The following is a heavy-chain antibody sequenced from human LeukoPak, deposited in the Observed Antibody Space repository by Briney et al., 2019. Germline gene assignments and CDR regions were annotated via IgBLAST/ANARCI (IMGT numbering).Heavy chain of an antibody. J-gene: IGHJ6*02. D-gene: IGHD3-10*01. V-gene: IGHV1-18*01. Sequence: ASVKVSCKASGYTFTSYGISWVRQAPGQGLEWMGWISAYNGNTNYAQKPQGRVTMTTDTSTSTAYMELRSLRSDDTAVYYCARDRVQGRPFRNRYYYGMDVWGQGTTVTVSS. CDR2: ISAYNGNT. CDR1: GYTFTSYG. CDR3: ARDRVQGRPFRNRYYYGMDV.